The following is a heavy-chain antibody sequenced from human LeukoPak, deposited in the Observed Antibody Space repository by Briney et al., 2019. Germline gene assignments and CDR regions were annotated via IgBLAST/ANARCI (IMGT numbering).Heavy chain of an antibody. Sequence: GGSLRLSCAASGFTFSSYAMSWVRQAPGKGLEWVSAISGSGGSTYYADSVKGRFTISRDNSKNTLYLQMNSLRAEDTAVYYCAKGTVTMVRGVIRNYYYYYGMDVWGQGTTVTVSS. CDR1: GFTFSSYA. CDR2: ISGSGGST. J-gene: IGHJ6*02. D-gene: IGHD3-10*01. CDR3: AKGTVTMVRGVIRNYYYYYGMDV. V-gene: IGHV3-23*01.